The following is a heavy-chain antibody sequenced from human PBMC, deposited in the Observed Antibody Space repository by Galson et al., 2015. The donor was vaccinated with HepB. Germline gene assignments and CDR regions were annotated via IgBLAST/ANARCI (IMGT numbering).Heavy chain of an antibody. V-gene: IGHV4-34*01. CDR3: ARNRLPYSSSWYREWFDP. CDR1: GGSFSGYY. Sequence: SETLSLTCAVYGGSFSGYYWSWIRQPPGKGLEWIGEINHSGSTNYNPSLKSRVTISVDTSKNQFSLKLSSVTAADTAVYYCARNRLPYSSSWYREWFDPWGQGTLVTVSS. J-gene: IGHJ5*02. CDR2: INHSGST. D-gene: IGHD6-13*01.